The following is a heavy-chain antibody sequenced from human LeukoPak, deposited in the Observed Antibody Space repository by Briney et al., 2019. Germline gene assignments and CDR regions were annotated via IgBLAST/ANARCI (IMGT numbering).Heavy chain of an antibody. CDR1: GGTFSSYA. CDR2: IIPIFGTA. J-gene: IGHJ4*02. CDR3: ARGGNIVATIPYDY. Sequence: ASVKVSCKASGGTFSSYAISWVRQAPGQGLEWMGGIIPIFGTANYAQKFQGRVTITADESTSTAYMELSSLRSEDTAVYYCARGGNIVATIPYDYWGQGTLVTVSS. V-gene: IGHV1-69*01. D-gene: IGHD5-12*01.